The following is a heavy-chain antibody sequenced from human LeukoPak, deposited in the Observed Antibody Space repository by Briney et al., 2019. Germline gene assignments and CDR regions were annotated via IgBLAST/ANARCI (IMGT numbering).Heavy chain of an antibody. CDR1: GFTFSSYW. V-gene: IGHV3-74*01. CDR2: INSDGSIT. CDR3: AGGISATGGG. Sequence: PGGSLRLSCADSGFTFSSYWMHWVRQAPGKGLVWVSRINSDGSITTYAGSVKGRFTISRDNAKNTLYLQMNSLRAEDTAVYYCAGGISATGGGWGQGTMVTVSS. J-gene: IGHJ3*01. D-gene: IGHD6-13*01.